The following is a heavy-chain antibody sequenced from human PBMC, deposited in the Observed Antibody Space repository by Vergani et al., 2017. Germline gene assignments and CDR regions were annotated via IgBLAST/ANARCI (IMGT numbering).Heavy chain of an antibody. J-gene: IGHJ5*02. CDR2: ISSSSSYI. CDR3: ARDRVSYWELLGWFDP. CDR1: GFTFSSYS. V-gene: IGHV3-21*01. Sequence: EVQLVESGGGLVKPGGSLRLSCAASGFTFSSYSMNWVRQAPGKGLEWVSSISSSSSYIYYADSVKGRFTISRDNAKNSLYLQMNSLRAEDTAVYYCARDRVSYWELLGWFDPWGQGTLVTVSS. D-gene: IGHD1-26*01.